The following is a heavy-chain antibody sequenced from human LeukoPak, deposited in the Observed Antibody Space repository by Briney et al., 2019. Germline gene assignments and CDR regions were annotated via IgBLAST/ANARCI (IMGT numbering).Heavy chain of an antibody. V-gene: IGHV1-18*01. J-gene: IGHJ5*02. D-gene: IGHD6-13*01. Sequence: ASVKVSCKASGYTFTSYGIIWVRQAPGQGLEWMVWISAYNGNTNYAQKLQGRVTMTTDTSTSTAYMELRSLRSDDTAVYYCARDEGIAAAGTDFDPWGQGTLVTVSS. CDR1: GYTFTSYG. CDR3: ARDEGIAAAGTDFDP. CDR2: ISAYNGNT.